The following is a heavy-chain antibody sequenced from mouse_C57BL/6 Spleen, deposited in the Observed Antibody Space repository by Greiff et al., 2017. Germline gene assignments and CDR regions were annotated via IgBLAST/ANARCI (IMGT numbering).Heavy chain of an antibody. Sequence: QVHVKQSGTELVKPGASVKLSCKASGYTFTSYWMHWVKQRPGQGLEWIGNINPSNGGTNYNEKFKSKATLTVDKSSSTAYMQLSSLTSEDSAVYYCARSYYRYAMDYWGQGTSVTVSS. D-gene: IGHD2-10*01. J-gene: IGHJ4*01. CDR2: INPSNGGT. CDR3: ARSYYRYAMDY. V-gene: IGHV1-53*01. CDR1: GYTFTSYW.